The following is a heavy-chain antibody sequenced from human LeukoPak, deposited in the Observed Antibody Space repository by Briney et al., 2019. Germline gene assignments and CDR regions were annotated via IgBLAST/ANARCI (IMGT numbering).Heavy chain of an antibody. Sequence: SETLSLTSTVSGGSISSYYWSWIRQPPGKGLEWIGYIYYSGSTNYNPSLKSRVTISVDTSKNQFSLKLSSVTAADTAVYYCARLRAGWYGDAFDIWGQGTMVTVSS. CDR1: GGSISSYY. J-gene: IGHJ3*02. CDR3: ARLRAGWYGDAFDI. V-gene: IGHV4-59*01. D-gene: IGHD6-19*01. CDR2: IYYSGST.